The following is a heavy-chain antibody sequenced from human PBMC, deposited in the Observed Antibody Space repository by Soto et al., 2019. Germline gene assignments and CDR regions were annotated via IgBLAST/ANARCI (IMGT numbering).Heavy chain of an antibody. J-gene: IGHJ4*02. V-gene: IGHV1-3*05. CDR3: TRGSGVVGTD. Sequence: QVQLVQAGAEEKKPGASVKVSCKASGYTFTSYAIHLVRQAPGQRREWMGWINAGNGNAKYSQKFQGRVTITTYTSASTAYMELSSLRSEETAVYYCTRGSGVVGTDWCQGTMVTVSP. CDR2: INAGNGNA. D-gene: IGHD2-2*01. CDR1: GYTFTSYA.